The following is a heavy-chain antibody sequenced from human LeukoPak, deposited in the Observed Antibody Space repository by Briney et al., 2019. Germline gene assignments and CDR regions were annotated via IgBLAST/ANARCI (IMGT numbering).Heavy chain of an antibody. CDR3: ARTRGYGGNSPRAFDI. Sequence: PSEPLSLTCTVSGGSISGYFWSWVRQPPGKGVEWIAYIPYSGSTNYNPSLKSRVTISVDTSKNQFSLMLTSVTAADTAVYYCARTRGYGGNSPRAFDIWGQGTMVTVSS. CDR1: GGSISGYF. J-gene: IGHJ3*02. D-gene: IGHD4-23*01. CDR2: IPYSGST. V-gene: IGHV4-59*01.